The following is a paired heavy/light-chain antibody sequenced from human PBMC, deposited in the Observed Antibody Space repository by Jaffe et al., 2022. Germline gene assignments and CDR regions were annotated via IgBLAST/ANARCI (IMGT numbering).Light chain of an antibody. Sequence: QSALTQPHSVAGSPGQSVAISCTGSSISFGDYYYVSWYQHHPGKPPKLIIYDVTMRPSGVPNRFSGSTSASTASLTISGLQPEDEADYYCCSYTGNSNTGSPTWVFGGGTKLTVL. CDR3: CSYTGNSNTGSPTWV. J-gene: IGLJ3*02. V-gene: IGLV2-11*01. CDR1: SISFGDYYY. CDR2: DVT.
Heavy chain of an antibody. D-gene: IGHD3-10*01. CDR2: VQFDGLKE. J-gene: IGHJ4*02. CDR1: GFTFGNYG. Sequence: QVQLVESGGGVVQPGGSLRLSCAASGFTFGNYGMHWVRQAPGKGLEWVAFVQFDGLKEYYADSVKGRFTISRDNSKNTVSLQMNSLRPDDTAVYYCVKRRDGSGSVSTYFDSWGQGTPVTVSS. CDR3: VKRRDGSGSVSTYFDS. V-gene: IGHV3-30*02.